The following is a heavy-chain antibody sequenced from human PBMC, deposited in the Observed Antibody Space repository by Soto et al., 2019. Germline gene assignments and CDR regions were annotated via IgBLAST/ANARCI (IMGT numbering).Heavy chain of an antibody. V-gene: IGHV3-74*01. D-gene: IGHD1-1*01. CDR3: ARELASYNDY. CDR1: GFTFSGYW. CDR2: IDGDGSRT. J-gene: IGHJ4*02. Sequence: EVQLVESGGGLVQPGGSLRLSCAASGFTFSGYWMHWVRQAPGKGLVWVSRIDGDGSRTNYADSVNGRFTISRDNAKNTLYLQMNSLRAEDTAVYYCARELASYNDYWGQGTLVTVSS.